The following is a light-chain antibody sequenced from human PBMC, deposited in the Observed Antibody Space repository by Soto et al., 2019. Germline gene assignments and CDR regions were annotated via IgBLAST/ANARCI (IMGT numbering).Light chain of an antibody. CDR1: QSVDNN. CDR3: QQYTNWPIT. V-gene: IGKV3-15*01. CDR2: GAS. J-gene: IGKJ5*01. Sequence: EIVMTQSPATLSVSPGERATLSCRASQSVDNNLAWYQQKPGQAPRLLIYGASTRATGIPARFSGSGSGTEFTLTIRSRQSEDFAVYYCQQYTNWPITFGQATRLE.